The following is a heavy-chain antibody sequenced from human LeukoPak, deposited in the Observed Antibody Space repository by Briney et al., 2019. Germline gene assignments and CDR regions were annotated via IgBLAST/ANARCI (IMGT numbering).Heavy chain of an antibody. D-gene: IGHD2-21*01. Sequence: KLSETLSLTCGVCGSSITSHYWSWIRQPPGKGLELIGYIQYSGSTNYNPSLRSRVTISLDMPKNQFSLKVTSVTAADTALYFCARGTYSFSFDMWGLGTLVTVSS. CDR3: ARGTYSFSFDM. CDR1: GSSITSHY. V-gene: IGHV4-59*11. CDR2: IQYSGST. J-gene: IGHJ3*02.